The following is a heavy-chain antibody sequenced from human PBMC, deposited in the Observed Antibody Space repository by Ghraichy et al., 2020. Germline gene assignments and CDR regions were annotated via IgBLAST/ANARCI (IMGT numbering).Heavy chain of an antibody. J-gene: IGHJ4*02. CDR2: ISSSVGRK. D-gene: IGHD3-9*01. V-gene: IGHV3-64*01. CDR3: ARGYYDLLTAYYV. Sequence: NVSCISSSVGRKSYGNSVHGRFTISRDNFKNTLYLQLCLLRDSDTAVYYCARGYYDLLTAYYVWGQATLVTVS.